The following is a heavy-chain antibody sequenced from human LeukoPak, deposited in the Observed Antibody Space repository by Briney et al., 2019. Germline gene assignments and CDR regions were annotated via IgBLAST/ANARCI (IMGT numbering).Heavy chain of an antibody. D-gene: IGHD4/OR15-4a*01. J-gene: IGHJ6*03. CDR2: ISTSGST. CDR3: ARDLRRRVTAIGYGPNEYYYYMDV. Sequence: QASETLSLTCTVSGGSISSNYWSWIRQPAGKGLEWIGRISTSGSTNYNPSLKSRVTMSVDTSKNQFSLKLSSVTAADTAVYYCARDLRRRVTAIGYGPNEYYYYMDVWGKGTTVTISS. CDR1: GGSISSNY. V-gene: IGHV4-4*07.